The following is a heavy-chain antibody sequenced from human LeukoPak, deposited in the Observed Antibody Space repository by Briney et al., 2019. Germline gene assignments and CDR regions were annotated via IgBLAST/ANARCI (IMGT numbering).Heavy chain of an antibody. D-gene: IGHD3-22*01. J-gene: IGHJ4*02. CDR1: GFTFSHAW. Sequence: GGSLRLSCAASGFTFSHAWMTWVRQAPGKGLEWVSAITGSGVSADHADSVKGRFTIFRDNSKNTLFLQMNNLRAEDTAVYYCAKRNRDSSGHFDSWGQGTLVTVSS. CDR3: AKRNRDSSGHFDS. V-gene: IGHV3-23*01. CDR2: ITGSGVSA.